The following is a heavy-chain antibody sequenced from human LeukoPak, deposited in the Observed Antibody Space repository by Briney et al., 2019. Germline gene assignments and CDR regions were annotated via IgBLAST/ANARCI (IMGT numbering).Heavy chain of an antibody. V-gene: IGHV3-23*01. CDR2: ISGSGGST. CDR1: GFTFSSYA. J-gene: IGHJ4*02. Sequence: GGSLRLSCAASGFTFSSYAMSWARQAPGKGLEWVSAISGSGGSTYYADSVKGRFTISRDNSKNTLYLQMNSLRAADTAVYYCAKDLPYCGRDCYFARGFFDYWGQGTLVTVSS. D-gene: IGHD2-21*02. CDR3: AKDLPYCGRDCYFARGFFDY.